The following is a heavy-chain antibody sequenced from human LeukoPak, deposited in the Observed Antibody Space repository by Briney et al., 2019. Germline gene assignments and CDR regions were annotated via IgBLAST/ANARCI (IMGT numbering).Heavy chain of an antibody. CDR3: ARRSGRHIDY. V-gene: IGHV4-34*01. CDR1: GGSFSGYY. J-gene: IGHJ4*02. D-gene: IGHD1-26*01. Sequence: SETLSLTCAVYGGSFSGYYWSWIRQPPGKGLEWIGEINHSGSTNYNQFLKSRATISVEKSKNQFSLKLSSVTAADTAVYYCARRSGRHIDYWGQGTLVTVSS. CDR2: INHSGST.